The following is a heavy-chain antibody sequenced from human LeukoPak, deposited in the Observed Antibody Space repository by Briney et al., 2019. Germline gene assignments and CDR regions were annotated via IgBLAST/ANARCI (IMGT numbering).Heavy chain of an antibody. CDR3: AKETTMVRGVNDDY. CDR1: GFTVSSNY. V-gene: IGHV3-21*04. D-gene: IGHD3-10*01. CDR2: ISSSSSYI. Sequence: GGSLRLSCAASGFTVSSNYMSWVRQAPGKGLEWVSSISSSSSYIYYADSVKGRFTISRDNSKNTLYLQMNSLRAEDTAVYYCAKETTMVRGVNDDYWGQGTLVTVSS. J-gene: IGHJ4*02.